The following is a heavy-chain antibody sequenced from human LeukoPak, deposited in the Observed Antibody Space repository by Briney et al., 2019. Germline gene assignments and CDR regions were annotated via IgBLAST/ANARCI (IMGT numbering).Heavy chain of an antibody. CDR2: INPNSGGT. J-gene: IGHJ4*02. CDR1: GYTFTGYY. V-gene: IGHV1-2*02. Sequence: ASVKVSCKASGYTFTGYYMHWVRQAPGQGLEWMGWINPNSGGTNYAQKFQGRVTITADESTSTAYMELSSLRSEDTAVYYCARFLHDYGDYLGFDYWGQGTLVTVSS. CDR3: ARFLHDYGDYLGFDY. D-gene: IGHD4-17*01.